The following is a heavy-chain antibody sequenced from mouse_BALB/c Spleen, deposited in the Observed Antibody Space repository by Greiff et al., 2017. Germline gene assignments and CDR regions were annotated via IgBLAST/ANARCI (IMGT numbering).Heavy chain of an antibody. J-gene: IGHJ4*01. CDR3: ARDRGFRLYYAMDY. CDR1: GFTFSDYY. D-gene: IGHD3-1*01. CDR2: ISDGGSYT. Sequence: EVKLMESGGGLVKPGGSLKLSCAASGFTFSDYYMYWVRQTPEKRLEWVATISDGGSYTYYPDSVKGRFTISRDNAKNNLYLQMSSLKSEDTAMYYCARDRGFRLYYAMDYWGQGTSVTVSS. V-gene: IGHV5-4*02.